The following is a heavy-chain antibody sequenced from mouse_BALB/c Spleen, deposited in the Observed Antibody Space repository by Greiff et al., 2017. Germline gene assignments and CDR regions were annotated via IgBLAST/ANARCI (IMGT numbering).Heavy chain of an antibody. Sequence: DVKLVESGGGLVKPGGSLKLSCAASGFAFSSYDMSWVRQTPEKRLEWVATISSGGSYTYYPDSVKGRFTISRDNAKNTLYLQMSSLRSEDTAMYYCARQGGYDGYFSLAYWGQGTLVTVSA. V-gene: IGHV5-9*02. J-gene: IGHJ3*01. CDR2: ISSGGSYT. D-gene: IGHD2-3*01. CDR3: ARQGGYDGYFSLAY. CDR1: GFAFSSYD.